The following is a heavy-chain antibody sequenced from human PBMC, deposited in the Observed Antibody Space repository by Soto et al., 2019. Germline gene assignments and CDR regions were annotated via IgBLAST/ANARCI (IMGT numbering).Heavy chain of an antibody. Sequence: EVQLVESGGGLVQPGGSLRLSCAASGFTVSDNYMSWVRQAPGKGLEWVSVIYSGGSTYYADSVKGRFTISRDNSKNTLFLQVNSLRGEDKAVYYCTRGGVGATTDWGQGTLVTVSS. CDR3: TRGGVGATTD. D-gene: IGHD1-26*01. CDR2: IYSGGST. V-gene: IGHV3-66*01. J-gene: IGHJ4*02. CDR1: GFTVSDNY.